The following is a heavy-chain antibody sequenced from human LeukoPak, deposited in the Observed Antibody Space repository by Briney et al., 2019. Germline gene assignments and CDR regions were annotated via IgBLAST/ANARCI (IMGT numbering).Heavy chain of an antibody. CDR3: ARVEEGYGSGRRENYYYYYVDV. V-gene: IGHV4-28*05. Sequence: SETLSLTCAASGYSISNINWWGWIRQPPGKGLEWIGYIYYSGSIFYNPSLKSRVTMSVDTSKNQFSLKLSSVTAADTAVYYCARVEEGYGSGRRENYYYYYVDVWGKGTTVTISS. CDR2: IYYSGSI. J-gene: IGHJ6*03. CDR1: GYSISNINW. D-gene: IGHD3-10*01.